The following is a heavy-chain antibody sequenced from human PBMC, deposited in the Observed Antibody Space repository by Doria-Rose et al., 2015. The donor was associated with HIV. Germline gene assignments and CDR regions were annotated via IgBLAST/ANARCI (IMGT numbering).Heavy chain of an antibody. CDR3: ASPHYSGSFLYWFDP. CDR1: Y. D-gene: IGHD1-26*01. Sequence: YWGWIRQPPGKGLEWIGGVSYSGNTYYNPSLKSRVTMSVDASKNQFSLTLSSVTAADTAVHFCASPHYSGSFLYWFDPCGQGSLVPVSS. CDR2: VSYSGNT. J-gene: IGHJ5*02. V-gene: IGHV4-39*01.